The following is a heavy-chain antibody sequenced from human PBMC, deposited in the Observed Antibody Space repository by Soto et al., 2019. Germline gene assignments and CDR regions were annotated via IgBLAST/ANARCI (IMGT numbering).Heavy chain of an antibody. D-gene: IGHD6-25*01. Sequence: PSETLSLTCTVSGDSITSSSYFWGWIRQAPGKGLEWIGEIHHGGNSKYNPSLKSRVIISVDRSKNQFSLNLTSVTDADTAVYYCARGESQQQRDYWGQGTLVTVSS. V-gene: IGHV4-39*07. J-gene: IGHJ4*02. CDR1: GDSITSSSYF. CDR3: ARGESQQQRDY. CDR2: IHHGGNS.